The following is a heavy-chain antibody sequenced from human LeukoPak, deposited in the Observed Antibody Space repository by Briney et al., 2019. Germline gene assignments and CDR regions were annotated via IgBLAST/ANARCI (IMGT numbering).Heavy chain of an antibody. CDR1: GYTFTGYY. CDR2: INPNSGGT. Sequence: ASVKVSCKASGYTFTGYYMHWVRQAPGQGLEWMGWINPNSGGTNYAQKFQGRVTMTRDTSISTAYMELSRLRSDDTAVYYCARARITMVRGVIIEQYYYYMDVWGKGTTVTISS. CDR3: ARARITMVRGVIIEQYYYYMDV. J-gene: IGHJ6*03. D-gene: IGHD3-10*01. V-gene: IGHV1-2*02.